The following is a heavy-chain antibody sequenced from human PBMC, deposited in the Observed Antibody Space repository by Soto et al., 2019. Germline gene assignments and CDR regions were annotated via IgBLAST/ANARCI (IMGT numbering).Heavy chain of an antibody. J-gene: IGHJ6*02. CDR1: GFTFSSYS. Sequence: EVQLVESGGGLVKPGGSLRLSCAASGFTFSSYSMNWVRQAPGKGLEWVSSISSSSSYIYYADSVKGRFTSSRDNAKNSLYLQMNSLRAEDTAVYSCARKSYVDGMDVWGQGTTVTVSS. V-gene: IGHV3-21*01. D-gene: IGHD4-17*01. CDR2: ISSSSSYI. CDR3: ARKSYVDGMDV.